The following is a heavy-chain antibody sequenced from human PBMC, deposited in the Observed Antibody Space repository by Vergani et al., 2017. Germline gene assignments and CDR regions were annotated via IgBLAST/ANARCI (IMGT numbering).Heavy chain of an antibody. CDR2: VDPEDGET. CDR1: GYTLTDYW. J-gene: IGHJ4*02. CDR3: ARALRYFDWLLYVDY. D-gene: IGHD3-9*01. Sequence: DVQLVQSGAEVKKPGTTVKISCKVSGYTLTDYWMHWVQQAPGKGLEWMGAVDPEDGETVYAEKFQARVTITADTSRDTAYMELSRLRSDDTAVYYCARALRYFDWLLYVDYWGQGTLVTVSS. V-gene: IGHV1-69-2*01.